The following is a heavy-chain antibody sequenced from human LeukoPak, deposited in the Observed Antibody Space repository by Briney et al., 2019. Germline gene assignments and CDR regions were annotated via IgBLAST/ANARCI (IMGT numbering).Heavy chain of an antibody. CDR3: AKVLGFGGDAYGMDV. CDR1: GFTFSSYA. D-gene: IGHD3-10*01. J-gene: IGHJ6*02. Sequence: GGSLRLSCAASGFTFSSYAMSWVRQAPGKGLEWVSAISGSGTSTYYADSVKGRFTVSRDNSKNAQFLQMNSLRAEDTAVYYCAKVLGFGGDAYGMDVWGLGTTVTVSS. CDR2: ISGSGTST. V-gene: IGHV3-23*01.